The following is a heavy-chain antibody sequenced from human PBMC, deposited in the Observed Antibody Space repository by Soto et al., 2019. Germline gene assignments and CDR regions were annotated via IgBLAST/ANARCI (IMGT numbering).Heavy chain of an antibody. D-gene: IGHD2-15*01. V-gene: IGHV1-69*02. CDR1: GGTFSSYT. J-gene: IGHJ5*02. CDR2: IIPILGIA. CDR3: VRVGRYCSGGSCHNWFDP. Sequence: QVQLVQSGAEVKKPGSSVKVSCKASGGTFSSYTISWVRQAPGQGLEWMGRIIPILGIANYAQKFQGRVTITEDKPTSTAYMELSSLRSEDTAVYYCVRVGRYCSGGSCHNWFDPWGQGTLVTVSS.